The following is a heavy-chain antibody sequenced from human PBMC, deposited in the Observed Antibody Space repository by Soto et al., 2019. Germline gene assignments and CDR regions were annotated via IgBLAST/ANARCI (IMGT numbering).Heavy chain of an antibody. D-gene: IGHD6-19*01. J-gene: IGHJ4*02. V-gene: IGHV3-30*18. CDR2: VSHDGRNT. Sequence: VQLVESGGGVVQPGRSLRLSCAASGFTFSDYAMHWVRQAPGKGLEWVAVVSHDGRNTHYADSVKGRFTISRDSSKNTVSLDMTSLRAEDTAVDYCAKGGRQWLVTSDFNYWGQGALVNVSS. CDR1: GFTFSDYA. CDR3: AKGGRQWLVTSDFNY.